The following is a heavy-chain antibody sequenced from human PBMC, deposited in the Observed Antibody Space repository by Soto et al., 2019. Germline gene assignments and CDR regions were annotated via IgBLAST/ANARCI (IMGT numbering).Heavy chain of an antibody. CDR3: ARRSDFWSGYYIGFDY. V-gene: IGHV4-39*01. J-gene: IGHJ4*02. CDR1: GGSISSSSYY. D-gene: IGHD3-3*01. CDR2: IYYSGST. Sequence: SETLSLTCTVSGGSISSSSYYWGWIRQPPGKGLEWIGSIYYSGSTYYNPSLKSRVTISVDTSKNQFSLKLSSVTAADTAVYYCARRSDFWSGYYIGFDYWGQGTLVTVSS.